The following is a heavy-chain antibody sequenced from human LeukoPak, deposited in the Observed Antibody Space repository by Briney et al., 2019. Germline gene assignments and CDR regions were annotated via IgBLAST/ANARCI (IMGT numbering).Heavy chain of an antibody. V-gene: IGHV4-59*12. J-gene: IGHJ4*02. CDR1: GGSISTYY. CDR2: IYYTGST. Sequence: PSETLSLTCTVSGGSISTYYWSWIRQPPGKGLEWIGYIYYTGSTSYNPSLKSRVTMSLDASKNQFSLKLSSVTAADTAVYYCARYYDSSGSYYFDYWGQGTLVTVSS. D-gene: IGHD3-22*01. CDR3: ARYYDSSGSYYFDY.